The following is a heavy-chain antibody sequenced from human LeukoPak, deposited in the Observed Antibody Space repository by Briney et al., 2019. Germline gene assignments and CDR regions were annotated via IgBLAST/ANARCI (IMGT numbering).Heavy chain of an antibody. CDR1: GFTVSGKY. J-gene: IGHJ3*02. D-gene: IGHD3-22*01. CDR2: MYGGGST. CDR3: ASLIVATDLGVDAFDI. V-gene: IGHV3-66*01. Sequence: GGSLRLSCVASGFTVSGKYMTWVRQTPGPGLEWGSVMYGGGSTFYADSVEGRFTISRDTSKNILYLQMNSLRAEDTAVYYCASLIVATDLGVDAFDIGGQGTMVSVSS.